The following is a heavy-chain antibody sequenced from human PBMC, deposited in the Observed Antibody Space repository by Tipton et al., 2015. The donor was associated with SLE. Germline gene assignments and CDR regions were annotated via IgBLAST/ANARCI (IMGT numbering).Heavy chain of an antibody. J-gene: IGHJ4*02. CDR3: ARVAATEVFDY. V-gene: IGHV4-34*01. CDR2: INHSGST. D-gene: IGHD1-1*01. CDR1: GGSFSDYS. Sequence: TLSLTCAVYGGSFSDYSWSWIRQPPGKGLEWIGEINHSGSTNYNPSLKSRVTISVDTSKNQISLKLSSVTAADTAVYYCARVAATEVFDYWGQGTLVTVSS.